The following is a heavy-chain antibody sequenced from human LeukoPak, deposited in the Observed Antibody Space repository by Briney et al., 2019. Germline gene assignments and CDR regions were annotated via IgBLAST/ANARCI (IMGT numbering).Heavy chain of an antibody. CDR3: ARGGGPFYP. CDR2: ISSSSRHI. J-gene: IGHJ5*02. D-gene: IGHD3-16*01. V-gene: IGHV3-21*01. CDR1: GFTFSSNS. Sequence: GGSLRLSCAASGFTFSSNSMNWVRQAPGKGLEWVSFISSSSRHIYYADSVKGRFTISRDNAKNSLYVQMNSLRAEDTARYYCARGGGPFYPWGQGTLVTVSS.